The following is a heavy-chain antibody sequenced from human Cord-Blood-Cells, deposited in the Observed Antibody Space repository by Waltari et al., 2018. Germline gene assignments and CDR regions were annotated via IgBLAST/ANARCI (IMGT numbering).Heavy chain of an antibody. J-gene: IGHJ4*02. CDR2: IIPIFGTA. V-gene: IGHV1-69*01. Sequence: PAQGIEWMGGIIPIFGTANYAQKFQGRVTITADESTSTAYMELSSLRSEDTAVYYCARVQSGRLGYCSGGSCYWGFDYWGQGTLVTVSS. CDR3: ARVQSGRLGYCSGGSCYWGFDY. D-gene: IGHD2-15*01.